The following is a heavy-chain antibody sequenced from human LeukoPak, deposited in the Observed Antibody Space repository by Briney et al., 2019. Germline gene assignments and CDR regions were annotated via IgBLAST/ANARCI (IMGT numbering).Heavy chain of an antibody. D-gene: IGHD4-17*01. CDR1: GGPISSGGYS. CDR3: AREGDYGALDY. V-gene: IGHV4-30-2*01. J-gene: IGHJ4*02. Sequence: PSETLSLTCAVSGGPISSGGYSWSWIRQPPGKGLEWIGYIYHGGSTYYNPSLKSRVTISVDRSKNQFSLKLSSVTAADTAVYYCAREGDYGALDYWGQGTLVTVSS. CDR2: IYHGGST.